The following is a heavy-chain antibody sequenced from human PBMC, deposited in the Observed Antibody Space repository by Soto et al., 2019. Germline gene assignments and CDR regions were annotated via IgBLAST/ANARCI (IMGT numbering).Heavy chain of an antibody. CDR2: ISGSGDSA. J-gene: IGHJ4*02. Sequence: QPGGSLRLSCAASGFIFRDYAMNWVRQAPGKGLEWVSDISGSGDSARYADSVKGRFTISRDNSRNTLYLQINSLRVDDTAVYYCGKETRGSGWSVCNFWGQGTLVTVSS. V-gene: IGHV3-23*01. CDR3: GKETRGSGWSVCNF. D-gene: IGHD6-19*01. CDR1: GFIFRDYA.